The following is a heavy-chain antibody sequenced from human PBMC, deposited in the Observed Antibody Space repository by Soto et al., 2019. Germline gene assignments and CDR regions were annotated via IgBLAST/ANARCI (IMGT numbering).Heavy chain of an antibody. V-gene: IGHV4-39*01. D-gene: IGHD3-22*01. CDR3: ATPGSIGYQGLEL. J-gene: IGHJ3*01. CDR1: RGSISSSSYY. CDR2: IYSSESS. Sequence: PSVTLSLTCTVSRGSISSSSYYWAWIRQHPGKGLEWIACIYSSESSYSNPSLRSRGTISVDTSKNQLSLEQRSFPAPDPAVYYCATPGSIGYQGLELWGQGTMVTVSS.